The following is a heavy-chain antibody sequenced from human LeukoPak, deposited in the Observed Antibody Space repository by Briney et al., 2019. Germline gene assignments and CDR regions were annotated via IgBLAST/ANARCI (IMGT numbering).Heavy chain of an antibody. CDR1: GGSINNYY. CDR2: IYYSGSA. V-gene: IGHV4-59*01. J-gene: IGHJ4*02. Sequence: SETLSLTCTVSGGSINNYYWNWIRQPPGKGLEWIGYIYYSGSASYNPSLKSRVTISVDTSKSQFSLKLSSVTAADTAVYYCARGVFGINDGFDYWGQGTLVTVSS. D-gene: IGHD3-10*01. CDR3: ARGVFGINDGFDY.